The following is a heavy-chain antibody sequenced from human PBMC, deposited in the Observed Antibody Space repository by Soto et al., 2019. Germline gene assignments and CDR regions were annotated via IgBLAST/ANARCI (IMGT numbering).Heavy chain of an antibody. V-gene: IGHV3-30*18. CDR3: AKEAGLMVRGVMMTLLDYYGMDV. J-gene: IGHJ6*02. D-gene: IGHD3-10*01. CDR1: GFTFSSYG. CDR2: ISYDGSNK. Sequence: QVQLVESGGGVVQPGRSLRLSCAASGFTFSSYGMHWVRQAPGKGLEWVAVISYDGSNKYYADSVKGRSTISRDNSKNTLYLQMNSLRAEDTAVYYCAKEAGLMVRGVMMTLLDYYGMDVWGQGTTVTVSS.